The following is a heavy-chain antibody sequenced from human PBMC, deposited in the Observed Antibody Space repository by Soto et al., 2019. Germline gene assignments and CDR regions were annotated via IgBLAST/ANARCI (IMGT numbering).Heavy chain of an antibody. J-gene: IGHJ6*02. CDR2: MNPNSGNT. V-gene: IGHV1-8*01. CDR3: ARIRRVGGGYYYGMDV. D-gene: IGHD3-10*01. Sequence: QVQLVQSGAEVKKPGASVKVSCKASGYTFTSYDINWVRQATGQGLEWMGWMNPNSGNTGYAQKFQGRVTMTRNTSISTDYMELSSLRSEDTAVYYCARIRRVGGGYYYGMDVWGQGTTVTVSS. CDR1: GYTFTSYD.